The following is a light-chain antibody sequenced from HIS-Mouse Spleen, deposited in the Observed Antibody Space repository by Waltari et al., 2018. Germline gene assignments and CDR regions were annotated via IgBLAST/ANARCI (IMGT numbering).Light chain of an antibody. Sequence: QSALTQPASVSGSPGQSITISCPGTSSDVGGYTYVSWYQQHPGKAPKLMIYDVSNRPSGVSNRFSGSKSGNTASLTISGLQAEDEADYYCSSYTSSSTVFGGGTKLTVL. CDR1: SSDVGGYTY. CDR3: SSYTSSSTV. CDR2: DVS. J-gene: IGLJ2*01. V-gene: IGLV2-14*03.